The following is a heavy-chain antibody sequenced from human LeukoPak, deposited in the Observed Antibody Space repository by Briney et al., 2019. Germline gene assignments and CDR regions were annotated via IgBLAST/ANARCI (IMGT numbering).Heavy chain of an antibody. J-gene: IGHJ5*02. CDR3: ARVATDNNWFDL. Sequence: SVKVSCKASGGTFSSYAISWVRQAPGQGLEWMGGIIPIFGTANYAQKFQGRVTITTDESTSTAYMELSSLRSEDTAVYYCARVATDNNWFDLWGQGTLVTVSS. CDR1: GGTFSSYA. D-gene: IGHD1-26*01. V-gene: IGHV1-69*05. CDR2: IIPIFGTA.